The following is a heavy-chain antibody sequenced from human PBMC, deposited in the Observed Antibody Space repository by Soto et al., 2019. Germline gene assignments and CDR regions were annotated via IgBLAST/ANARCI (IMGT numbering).Heavy chain of an antibody. Sequence: QVQLQESGPGLVKPSETLSLTCTVSGGSISSYYWTWIRQPPGKGLEWIGYIYYNGNTIYNPSLKRRVTLSVDTAKKHLCLRLNSVTPADTAVYYCARDPYGFWTGHSYYGLDVWGQGTTVTVSS. CDR3: ARDPYGFWTGHSYYGLDV. CDR1: GGSISSYY. V-gene: IGHV4-59*01. D-gene: IGHD3-3*01. CDR2: IYYNGNT. J-gene: IGHJ6*02.